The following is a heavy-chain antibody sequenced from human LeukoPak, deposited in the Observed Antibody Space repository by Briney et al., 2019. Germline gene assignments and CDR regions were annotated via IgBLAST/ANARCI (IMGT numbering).Heavy chain of an antibody. D-gene: IGHD6-19*01. CDR2: IIPILGIA. Sequence: SVKVSCKASGYTFTSYGISWVRQAPGQGLEWMGRIIPILGIANYAQKFQGRVTITADKSTSTAYMELSSLRSEDTAVYYCARERTAGAVAGMDYYYYGMDVWGQGTTVTVSS. V-gene: IGHV1-69*04. CDR1: GYTFTSYG. J-gene: IGHJ6*02. CDR3: ARERTAGAVAGMDYYYYGMDV.